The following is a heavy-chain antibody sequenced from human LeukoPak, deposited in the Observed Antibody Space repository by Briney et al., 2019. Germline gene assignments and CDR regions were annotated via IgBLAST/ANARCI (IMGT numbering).Heavy chain of an antibody. J-gene: IGHJ6*02. V-gene: IGHV5-51*01. D-gene: IGHD3-9*01. Sequence: SLKISSNSFSYGFTNYWFCWLRQMPPKNVQWMGIIYPFHCGTNYNPSLQSRVTISADKSMNQSSLKLSSVTAADTAVYYCARSVPYYDILTGSRVYYYGMDVWGQGTTVTVSS. CDR2: IYPFHCGT. CDR3: ARSVPYYDILTGSRVYYYGMDV. CDR1: SYGFTNYW.